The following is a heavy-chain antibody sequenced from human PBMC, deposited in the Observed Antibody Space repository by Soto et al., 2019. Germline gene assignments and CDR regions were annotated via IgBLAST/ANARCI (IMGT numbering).Heavy chain of an antibody. Sequence: QVQLQQSGPGLVKPSQTLSLICAISGDSVSSKTATWNWIRQSPSRGLEWLGRTYYRSKWYNDYTVSVKSLVVXSXDXXKNQLSLPLNSVTPSDVAVYFSARAGSGFHWSFDLWGRGTLVTVSS. D-gene: IGHD6-19*01. CDR3: ARAGSGFHWSFDL. CDR2: TYYRSKWYN. V-gene: IGHV6-1*01. J-gene: IGHJ2*01. CDR1: GDSVSSKTAT.